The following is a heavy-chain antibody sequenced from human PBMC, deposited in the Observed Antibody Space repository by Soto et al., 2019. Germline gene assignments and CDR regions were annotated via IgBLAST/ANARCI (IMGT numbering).Heavy chain of an antibody. Sequence: QVQLVQSGAAVTKPGSSVKVSCKASGGTLSRNAINWVRQAPGQGLEWVGGIIPILGTPNYAQRFRGRVTITADKSTNTASMELSSLTSEDAAVYFCAGAWFVSSSAGPRGYYGMDVWGQGTTVTVSS. CDR3: AGAWFVSSSAGPRGYYGMDV. J-gene: IGHJ6*02. CDR1: GGTLSRNA. V-gene: IGHV1-69*06. D-gene: IGHD2-15*01. CDR2: IIPILGTP.